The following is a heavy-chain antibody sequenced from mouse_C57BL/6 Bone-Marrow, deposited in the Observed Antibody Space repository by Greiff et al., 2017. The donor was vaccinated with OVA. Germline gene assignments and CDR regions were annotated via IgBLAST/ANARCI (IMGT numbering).Heavy chain of an antibody. J-gene: IGHJ2*01. V-gene: IGHV1-81*01. Sequence: QVQLQQSGAELARPGASVKLSCKASGYTFTSYGISWVKQRTGQGLEWIGEIYPRSGNTYYNEKFKGKATLTADKSSSTAYMQLSSLTSEDSAVYYCAISPYSNYVYWGQGTTLTVSS. D-gene: IGHD2-5*01. CDR3: AISPYSNYVY. CDR1: GYTFTSYG. CDR2: IYPRSGNT.